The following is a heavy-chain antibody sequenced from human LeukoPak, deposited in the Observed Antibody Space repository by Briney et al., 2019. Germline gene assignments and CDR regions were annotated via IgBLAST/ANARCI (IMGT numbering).Heavy chain of an antibody. CDR3: AGGDYFGSGSARRHWFDP. Sequence: GGSLRLSCAASGFTFTHYCMHWVRQAPGKGLEWVAFIVQDGRETHYVDSVKGRFTISRDNAKNSLYLQMNSLGAEDTAVYYCAGGDYFGSGSARRHWFDPWGQGTLVTVSS. CDR1: GFTFTHYC. V-gene: IGHV3-7*04. J-gene: IGHJ5*02. CDR2: IVQDGRET. D-gene: IGHD3-10*01.